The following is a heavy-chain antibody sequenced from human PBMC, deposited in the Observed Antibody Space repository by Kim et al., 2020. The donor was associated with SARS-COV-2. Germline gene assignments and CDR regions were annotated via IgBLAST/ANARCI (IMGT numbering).Heavy chain of an antibody. V-gene: IGHV7-4-1*01. D-gene: IGHD1-20*01. CDR2: INPKTGNP. J-gene: IGHJ1*01. Sequence: ASVKGSCKTSGDDFRSYAMNWVRQAPGQGLEWMGWINPKTGNPKYAQDFTGRVTFSWDTAATTTYLHISSLQSEDTAVYFCAREAMYNITWADFWGQGTQVPVSP. CDR3: AREAMYNITWADF. CDR1: GDDFRSYA.